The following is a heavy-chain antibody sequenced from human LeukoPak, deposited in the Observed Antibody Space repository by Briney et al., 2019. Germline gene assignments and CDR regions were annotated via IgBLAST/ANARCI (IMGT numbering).Heavy chain of an antibody. D-gene: IGHD2-2*01. Sequence: PGGSLRLSCAASGFTFSSYGMHWVRQAPGKGLEWVAVIWYDGSNKYYADSVKGRFTISRDNSKNTLYLQMNSLRAEDTAVYYCAKGCSSTSCYADYWGQGTLVTVSS. V-gene: IGHV3-30*02. CDR2: IWYDGSNK. CDR3: AKGCSSTSCYADY. J-gene: IGHJ4*02. CDR1: GFTFSSYG.